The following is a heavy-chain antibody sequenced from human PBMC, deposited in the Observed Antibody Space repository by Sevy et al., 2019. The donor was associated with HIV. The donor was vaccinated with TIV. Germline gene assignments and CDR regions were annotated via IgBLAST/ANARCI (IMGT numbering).Heavy chain of an antibody. CDR2: INWNGDDT. CDR3: AKERNCGRDCLYFQH. Sequence: GGSLRLSCAASGFTFDDYTMHWVRQAPGKGLEWVSIINWNGDDTYYADSVKGGFTISRDNSRNSLYLQMNSLRTEDTAFYYCAKERNCGRDCLYFQHWGQGTLVTVSS. V-gene: IGHV3-43*01. J-gene: IGHJ1*01. D-gene: IGHD2-21*02. CDR1: GFTFDDYT.